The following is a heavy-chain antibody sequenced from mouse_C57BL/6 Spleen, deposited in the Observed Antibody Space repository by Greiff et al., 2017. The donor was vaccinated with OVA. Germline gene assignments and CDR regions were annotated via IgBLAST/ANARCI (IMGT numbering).Heavy chain of an antibody. D-gene: IGHD2-5*01. Sequence: EVKLQESGPELVKPGASVKMSCKASGYSFTDYNMHWVKQSHGKSLEWIGYINPNNGGTSYNQKFKGKATLTVNKSSSTAYMELRSLTSEDSAVYYCARWHYSNYVSLFDYWGQGTTLTVSS. V-gene: IGHV1-22*01. CDR2: INPNNGGT. J-gene: IGHJ2*01. CDR1: GYSFTDYN. CDR3: ARWHYSNYVSLFDY.